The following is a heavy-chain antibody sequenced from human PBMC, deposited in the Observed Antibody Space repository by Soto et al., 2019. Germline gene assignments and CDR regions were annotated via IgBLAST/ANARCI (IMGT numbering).Heavy chain of an antibody. Sequence: QVQLVQSGAEVKKPGASVKVSCKASGYTFTSYGISWVRQAPGQGLEWMGWINAYNGNTNYAQKLQGRGTLTTDTSTSTAYMALRSLRSDDTALYYCARDPVAGTYFDYWGQGALVTVSS. V-gene: IGHV1-18*01. CDR2: INAYNGNT. CDR3: ARDPVAGTYFDY. D-gene: IGHD6-19*01. J-gene: IGHJ4*02. CDR1: GYTFTSYG.